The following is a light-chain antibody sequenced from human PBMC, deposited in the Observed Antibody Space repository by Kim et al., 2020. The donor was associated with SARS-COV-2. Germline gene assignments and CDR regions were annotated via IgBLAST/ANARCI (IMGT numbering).Light chain of an antibody. CDR3: QQYEDLAMYT. CDR2: GAS. V-gene: IGKV3-15*01. J-gene: IGKJ2*01. Sequence: EVIMTQSPATLSVSPGETVTLSCRASQSVNSNLAWYQQKPGQAPRLLIYGASTRASGIPATFSGRGSGTEFTLTISSLQSEDLAVYYCQQYEDLAMYTFGQGTKLEI. CDR1: QSVNSN.